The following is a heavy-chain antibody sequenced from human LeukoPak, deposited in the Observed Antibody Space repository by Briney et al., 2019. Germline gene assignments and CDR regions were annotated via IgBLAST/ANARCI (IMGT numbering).Heavy chain of an antibody. J-gene: IGHJ2*01. CDR2: IYNSGSP. V-gene: IGHV4-59*01. CDR1: GGSISSYY. CDR3: ARDKGPYWYFDL. Sequence: PSETLSLTCTVSGGSISSYYWNWIRQPPGKGLEWIGNIYNSGSPNYNPSLKSRVTISVDTSKNQISLRLSSVTAADTAVYYCARDKGPYWYFDLWGRGTLVTVSA.